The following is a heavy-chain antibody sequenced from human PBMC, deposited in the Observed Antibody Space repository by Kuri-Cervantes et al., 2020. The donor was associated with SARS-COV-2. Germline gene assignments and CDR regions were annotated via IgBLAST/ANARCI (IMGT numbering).Heavy chain of an antibody. J-gene: IGHJ5*02. CDR2: FDPEDGET. V-gene: IGHV1-24*01. CDR3: ARAYSSSWCERWFDP. Sequence: ASVKVSCKASGYTFTGYYMHRVRQAPGQGLEWMGGFDPEDGETIYAQKFQGRVTMTEDTSTDTAYMELSSLRPEDTAVYYCARAYSSSWCERWFDPWGQGTLVTVSS. CDR1: GYTFTGYY. D-gene: IGHD6-13*01.